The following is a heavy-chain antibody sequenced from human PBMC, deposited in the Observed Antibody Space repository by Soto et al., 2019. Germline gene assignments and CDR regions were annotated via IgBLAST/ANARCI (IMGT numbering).Heavy chain of an antibody. CDR1: GFTFSSYS. Sequence: GGSLRLSCAASGFTFSSYSMNWVRQAPGKGLEWVSYISSSSSTIYYADSVKGRFTISRDNAKNSLYLQMNSLRAEDTAVYYCARDHLAAAGDFDYWGQGTLVTVSS. V-gene: IGHV3-48*01. CDR2: ISSSSSTI. D-gene: IGHD6-13*01. CDR3: ARDHLAAAGDFDY. J-gene: IGHJ4*02.